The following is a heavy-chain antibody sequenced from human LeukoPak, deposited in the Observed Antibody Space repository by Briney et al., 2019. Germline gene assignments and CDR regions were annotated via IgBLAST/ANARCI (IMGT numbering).Heavy chain of an antibody. Sequence: GGSLRLSCVASGFTFSSSWMHWVRQARGKGLVWVSRINTDGSTTNYADSVKGRFTISRDNAKKTLSLQMKSLRAEDTAVYYCASLGSRSGGWGQGTLVTVSS. V-gene: IGHV3-74*01. CDR2: INTDGSTT. CDR3: ASLGSRSGG. D-gene: IGHD6-19*01. J-gene: IGHJ4*02. CDR1: GFTFSSSW.